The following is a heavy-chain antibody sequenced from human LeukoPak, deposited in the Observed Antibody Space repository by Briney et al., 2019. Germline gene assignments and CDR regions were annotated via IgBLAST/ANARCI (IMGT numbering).Heavy chain of an antibody. Sequence: ASVKVSCKASGGTFSSYAISWVRQAPGQGLEWMGRIIPILGIANYAQEFQGRVTITADNSTSTAYMELSSLRSEDTAVYYCARGADSRYDSYYAFDIWGQGTMVTVSS. CDR3: ARGADSRYDSYYAFDI. CDR2: IIPILGIA. J-gene: IGHJ3*02. V-gene: IGHV1-69*04. CDR1: GGTFSSYA. D-gene: IGHD5-12*01.